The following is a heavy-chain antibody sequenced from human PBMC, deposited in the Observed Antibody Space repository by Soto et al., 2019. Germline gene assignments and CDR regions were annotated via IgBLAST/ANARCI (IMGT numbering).Heavy chain of an antibody. J-gene: IGHJ6*02. CDR2: ISGGGNST. Sequence: EVQLLESGGALVQPGGSLRLSCAASGFTFSNYAMTWVRQAPGKGLEWVSGISGGGNSTYYADSVKGRFTISRDNSKSALYLQRNSIRAEDTAVYYCAKTESSGWSTRYGMDVWGQGTTVTVSS. V-gene: IGHV3-23*01. CDR3: AKTESSGWSTRYGMDV. CDR1: GFTFSNYA. D-gene: IGHD6-19*01.